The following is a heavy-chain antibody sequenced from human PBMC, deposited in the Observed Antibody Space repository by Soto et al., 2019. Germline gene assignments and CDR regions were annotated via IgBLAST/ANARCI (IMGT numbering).Heavy chain of an antibody. D-gene: IGHD1-26*01. CDR3: ARDDYSGSYYYYYGMDV. V-gene: IGHV3-74*01. Sequence: GGSLRLSCAASGFTFSSYWMHWVRQAPGKGLVWVSRINSDGSSTSYADSVKGRFTISRDNAKNTLYLQMNSLRAEDTAVYYCARDDYSGSYYYYYGMDVWGQGTTVTVSS. CDR2: INSDGSST. J-gene: IGHJ6*02. CDR1: GFTFSSYW.